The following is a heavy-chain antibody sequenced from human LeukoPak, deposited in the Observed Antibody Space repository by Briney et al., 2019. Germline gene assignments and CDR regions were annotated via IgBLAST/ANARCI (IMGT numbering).Heavy chain of an antibody. Sequence: GASVKVSCKASGYTFTSYDLNWVRQATGLGLEWMGWMNPNSGITNYAQKFQGRVTMTRDTSISTAYMELSRLRSDDTAVYYCARARSPGLRCYFDYWGQGTLVTVSS. CDR2: MNPNSGIT. CDR3: ARARSPGLRCYFDY. V-gene: IGHV1-2*02. J-gene: IGHJ4*02. D-gene: IGHD3-16*02. CDR1: GYTFTSYD.